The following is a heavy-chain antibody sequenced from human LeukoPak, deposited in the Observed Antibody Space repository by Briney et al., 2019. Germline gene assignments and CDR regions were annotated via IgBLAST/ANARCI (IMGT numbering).Heavy chain of an antibody. CDR1: GFTFSNYA. J-gene: IGHJ4*02. D-gene: IGHD6-19*01. CDR2: ISGSGGGT. Sequence: PGGSLRLSCAASGFTFSNYAMSWVRQAPGKGLDCVSAISGSGGGTYYADSVKGRFTIARDNSKNTLYLQMNSLRAEDTAVYYCAKCDGSSVWCHFDYWGQGTLVTVSS. CDR3: AKCDGSSVWCHFDY. V-gene: IGHV3-23*01.